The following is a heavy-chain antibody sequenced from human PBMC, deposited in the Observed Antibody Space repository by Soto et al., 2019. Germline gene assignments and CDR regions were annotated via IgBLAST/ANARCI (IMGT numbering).Heavy chain of an antibody. V-gene: IGHV1-2*02. CDR2: IGPESGAT. CDR3: WRGRSGQRVVFY. CDR1: GYTFTGHY. D-gene: IGHD5-12*01. Sequence: QVQLVQSGAEVKKPGASVKVSCKASGYTFTGHYIHWVRQAPEQGPEWMGEIGPESGATRYAQKFQGRVTMTMDMSITTVYMELSNLSPDDTAVYYCWRGRSGQRVVFYWGQGTPVTVSS. J-gene: IGHJ4*02.